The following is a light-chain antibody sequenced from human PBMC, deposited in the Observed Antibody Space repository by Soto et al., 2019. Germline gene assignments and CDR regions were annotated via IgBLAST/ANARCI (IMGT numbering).Light chain of an antibody. CDR2: AAS. CDR3: QQSYSTIN. J-gene: IGKJ5*01. CDR1: QSINSN. V-gene: IGKV1-39*01. Sequence: DIQMTQAPSSLSASAGDRVTITCRASQSINSNLNWYQQKPGKAPKLLIYAASSLQTGVPSRFSGSGSGTDFTLTINSLQPEDFATYYCQQSYSTINCGQGTRRAI.